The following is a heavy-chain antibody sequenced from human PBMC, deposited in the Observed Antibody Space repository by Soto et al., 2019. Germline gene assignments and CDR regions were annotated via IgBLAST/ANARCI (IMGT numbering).Heavy chain of an antibody. J-gene: IGHJ4*02. D-gene: IGHD1-26*01. CDR2: VYYSGSH. V-gene: IGHV4-59*01. CDR3: EKYRRSDAEGDTLEF. Sequence: LSLTCTISGGSITTYYWSWIRQPPGKGLGWIGYVYYSGSHKYNLSFEGRVPISADMSKNQFSLRVTSVTAADTAVYYCEKYRRSDAEGDTLEFWGQGILVKVSS. CDR1: GGSITTYY.